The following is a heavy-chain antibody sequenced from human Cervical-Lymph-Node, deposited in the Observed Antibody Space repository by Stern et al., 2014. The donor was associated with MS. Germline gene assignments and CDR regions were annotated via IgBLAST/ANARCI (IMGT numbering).Heavy chain of an antibody. CDR2: TIPIFGTA. J-gene: IGHJ4*02. Sequence: VQLVESGAEVKKPGSSVKVSCQASGGSFINNVISWVRQAPGQGLEWMGGTIPIFGTALYAQKFRGGVTITADESTRTAYMELSSLRSDDTAVYFCARAASTTSSYNFWGPGTLVTVSS. CDR1: GGSFINNV. D-gene: IGHD3-10*01. CDR3: ARAASTTSSYNF. V-gene: IGHV1-69*01.